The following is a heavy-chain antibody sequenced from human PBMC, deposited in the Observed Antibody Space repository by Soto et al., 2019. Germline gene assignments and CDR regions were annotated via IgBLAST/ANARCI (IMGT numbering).Heavy chain of an antibody. CDR1: GGTFSSYT. V-gene: IGHV1-69*02. Sequence: QVQLVQSGAEVKKPGSSVKVSCKASGGTFSSYTISWVRQAPGQGLEWMGRIIPILGIASYAQKFQGRVTTTAEKSTSTADMELSSLRSEDTAVYYGALRGSVYGMDVWGQGTKVTVSS. CDR2: IIPILGIA. CDR3: ALRGSVYGMDV. J-gene: IGHJ6*02. D-gene: IGHD3-16*01.